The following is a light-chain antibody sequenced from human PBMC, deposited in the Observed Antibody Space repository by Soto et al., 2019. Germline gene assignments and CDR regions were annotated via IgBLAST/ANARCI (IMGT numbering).Light chain of an antibody. J-gene: IGKJ2*01. CDR1: QSISSW. Sequence: DIKMTQSPSTLSASVGDRVTITCRASQSISSWLAWYLQKPGKAPKLLIYKASTLQDGVPSRFSGSGSGTEFTLTISSLQPDDFATDYCQQYSSYSPYTFGQGTKLEIK. CDR2: KAS. CDR3: QQYSSYSPYT. V-gene: IGKV1-5*03.